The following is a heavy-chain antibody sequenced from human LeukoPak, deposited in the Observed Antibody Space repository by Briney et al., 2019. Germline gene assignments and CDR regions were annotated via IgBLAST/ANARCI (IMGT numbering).Heavy chain of an antibody. CDR1: GFTFTSYP. V-gene: IGHV3-30*04. CDR3: ARDMLIGAPDYLDY. Sequence: PGGFLRLSCAASGFTFTSYPMHWVRQAPGKGLEWVAVISYHGSIQWYADSVKGRFTISRDDSKNTLFLQMNGLRAQDTAVYYCARDMLIGAPDYLDYWGQGTLVTVSS. CDR2: ISYHGSIQ. D-gene: IGHD2/OR15-2a*01. J-gene: IGHJ4*02.